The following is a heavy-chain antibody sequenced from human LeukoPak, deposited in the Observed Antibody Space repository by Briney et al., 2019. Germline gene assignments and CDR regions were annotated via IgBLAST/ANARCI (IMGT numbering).Heavy chain of an antibody. D-gene: IGHD4-17*01. CDR1: GVSVSSGSYY. CDR3: ARVPRASDYLDWFDP. CDR2: IYYSGST. J-gene: IGHJ5*02. Sequence: PSETLSLTCTVSGVSVSSGSYYWSWIRQPPGKGLEWIGYIYYSGSTNYNPSLKSRVTISVDTSKNQFSLKLSSVTAADTAVYYCARVPRASDYLDWFDPWGQGTLVTVSS. V-gene: IGHV4-61*01.